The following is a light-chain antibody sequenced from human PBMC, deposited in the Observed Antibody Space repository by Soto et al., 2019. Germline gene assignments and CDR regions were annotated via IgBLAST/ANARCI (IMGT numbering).Light chain of an antibody. CDR2: SNN. CDR1: SSDIGSNT. CDR3: AAWDDSLIGVV. V-gene: IGLV1-44*01. Sequence: QSVLSQPPSASGTPGQRVTISCSGSSSDIGSNTVHWYQQLAGTAPKLLIYSNNQRPSGVPDRFSGSKSRTSASLAISGLRSEDEADYYCAAWDDSLIGVVFGGGTKLTVL. J-gene: IGLJ3*02.